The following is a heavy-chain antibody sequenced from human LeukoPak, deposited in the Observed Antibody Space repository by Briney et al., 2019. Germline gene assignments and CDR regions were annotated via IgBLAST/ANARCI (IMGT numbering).Heavy chain of an antibody. V-gene: IGHV4-4*07. CDR2: IYTSGST. CDR3: ARSHPIFGVVTYYYYMDV. J-gene: IGHJ6*03. D-gene: IGHD3-3*01. CDR1: DGSISSYY. Sequence: SETLSLTCTVSDGSISSYYRSWIRQPAGKGLEWIGRIYTSGSTNYNPSLKSRVTMSVDTSKNQFSLKLSSVTAADTAVYYCARSHPIFGVVTYYYYMDVWGKGTTVTVSS.